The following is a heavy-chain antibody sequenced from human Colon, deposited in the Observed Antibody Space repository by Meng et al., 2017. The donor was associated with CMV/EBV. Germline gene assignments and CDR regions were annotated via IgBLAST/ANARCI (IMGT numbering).Heavy chain of an antibody. CDR2: INQSGST. D-gene: IGHD3-3*01. CDR3: AREAGPFFGVIVYDS. J-gene: IGHJ4*02. CDR1: GGSLSGYY. Sequence: QVQLKQWGEGLLKTSETLSLTCGVSGGSLSGYYWTWIRQSPGKGLEWIGEINQSGSTNYNPSLKSRVTVSVDTSKNQFSLRVTSVTAADSALYYCAREAGPFFGVIVYDSWGQGTLVTVSS. V-gene: IGHV4-34*01.